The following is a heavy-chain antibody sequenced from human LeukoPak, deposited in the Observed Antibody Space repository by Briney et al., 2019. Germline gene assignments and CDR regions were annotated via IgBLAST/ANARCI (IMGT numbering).Heavy chain of an antibody. V-gene: IGHV1-46*01. Sequence: GASVKVSCKASGYTFTSYYMHWVRQAPGQGLEWMGIINPSGGSTSYAQKFQGRVTMTRDTSTSTVYMELSSLRSEDTAVYYCARAPAGYCSGGRCATFDYWGQGTLVTVSS. J-gene: IGHJ4*02. CDR2: INPSGGST. D-gene: IGHD2-15*01. CDR3: ARAPAGYCSGGRCATFDY. CDR1: GYTFTSYY.